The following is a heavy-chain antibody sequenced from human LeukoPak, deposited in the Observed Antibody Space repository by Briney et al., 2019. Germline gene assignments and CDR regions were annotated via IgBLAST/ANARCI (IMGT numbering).Heavy chain of an antibody. Sequence: GGSLRLSCAASGFTFKNYAMNWVRQSPGQGLEWVSTISGDAVTSWYADSVKGRFTVSRDNSKNIVFLQMSNLRAEDTAVYYCTTDATLASGWLIWGQGTLVTVSS. CDR3: TTDATLASGWLI. D-gene: IGHD6-19*01. CDR1: GFTFKNYA. CDR2: ISGDAVTS. J-gene: IGHJ4*02. V-gene: IGHV3-23*01.